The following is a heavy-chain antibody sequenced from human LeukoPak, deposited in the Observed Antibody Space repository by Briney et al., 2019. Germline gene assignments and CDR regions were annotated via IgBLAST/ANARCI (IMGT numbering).Heavy chain of an antibody. J-gene: IGHJ3*02. CDR3: ARDGVRGVIMSYAFDI. V-gene: IGHV3-66*01. CDR1: GFTVSSNY. D-gene: IGHD3-10*01. CDR2: IYSGGST. Sequence: PGGSLRLSCAASGFTVSSNYMSWVRQAPGKGLEWVPVIYSGGSTYYADSVKGRFTISRDNSKNTLYLQMNSLRAEDTAVYYCARDGVRGVIMSYAFDIWGQGTMVTVSS.